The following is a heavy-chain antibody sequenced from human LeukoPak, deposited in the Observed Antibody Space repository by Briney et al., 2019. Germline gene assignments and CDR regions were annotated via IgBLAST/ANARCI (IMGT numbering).Heavy chain of an antibody. CDR2: IYPSGST. CDR1: GGSISSGSYY. Sequence: SQTLSLTCTVSGGSISSGSYYWSWIRQPAGKGLEWIGRIYPSGSTNYNPSLRSRVTISIDTSKNQFSLKLSSVAAADTAVYYCARASGRYSYMIDYWGQGTLVTVSS. D-gene: IGHD5-24*01. J-gene: IGHJ4*02. CDR3: ARASGRYSYMIDY. V-gene: IGHV4-61*02.